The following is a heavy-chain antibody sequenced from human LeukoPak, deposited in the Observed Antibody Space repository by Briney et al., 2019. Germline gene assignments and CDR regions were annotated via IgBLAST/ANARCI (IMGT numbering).Heavy chain of an antibody. D-gene: IGHD2-2*02. CDR2: TSYDGSDK. V-gene: IGHV3-30*18. Sequence: GGSLRLSCAASGFTFSSYGMHWVRQAPGKGLEWVAVTSYDGSDKYYADSVKGRFTISRDNSKNTLYLQMSSLRAEDTAVYYCAKEETYNASDIWGQGTMVTVSP. CDR1: GFTFSSYG. CDR3: AKEETYNASDI. J-gene: IGHJ3*02.